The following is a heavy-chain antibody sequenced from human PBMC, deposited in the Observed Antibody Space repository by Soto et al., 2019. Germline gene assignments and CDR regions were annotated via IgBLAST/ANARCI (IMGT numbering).Heavy chain of an antibody. V-gene: IGHV5-51*01. J-gene: IGHJ6*02. CDR2: IYASDSDT. CDR3: ANTHYGSGSYTSFSSYKGMDV. Sequence: SLKISCKGSGYSFTNYWIGCVLQMPGKGLEWMGIIYASDSDTRYSPSFQGQVTISVDKSISTAYLQWSSLKASDTAMYYCANTHYGSGSYTSFSSYKGMDVWGQGTTVTVSS. CDR1: GYSFTNYW. D-gene: IGHD3-10*01.